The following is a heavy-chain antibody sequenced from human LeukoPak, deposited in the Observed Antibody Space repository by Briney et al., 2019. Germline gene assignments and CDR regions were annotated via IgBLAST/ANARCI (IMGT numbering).Heavy chain of an antibody. CDR3: AKDSSGYYPNWFDP. J-gene: IGHJ5*02. Sequence: SVKVSCKASGGTFSSYAISWVQQAPGQGLEWMGRIIPIFGTANYAQKFQGRVTITADKSTSTAYVELSSLRSEDTAVYYCAKDSSGYYPNWFDPWGQGTLVTVSS. V-gene: IGHV1-69*06. CDR1: GGTFSSYA. CDR2: IIPIFGTA. D-gene: IGHD3-22*01.